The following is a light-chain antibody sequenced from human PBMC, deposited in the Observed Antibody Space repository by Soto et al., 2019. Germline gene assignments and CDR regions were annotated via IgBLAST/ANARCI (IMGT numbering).Light chain of an antibody. CDR3: SAWDDSLNRPV. V-gene: IGLV1-44*01. J-gene: IGLJ2*01. CDR1: RSNIGTNT. CDR2: DNY. Sequence: QSVLTQAPSASGAPGQRVTMSCSGSRSNIGTNTVNWYQQRPGTPPKFLIYDNYRRPSGVPDRFSGSQSGTSASLAINGLQSEDEAYYYCSAWDDSLNRPVFGGGTKQTVL.